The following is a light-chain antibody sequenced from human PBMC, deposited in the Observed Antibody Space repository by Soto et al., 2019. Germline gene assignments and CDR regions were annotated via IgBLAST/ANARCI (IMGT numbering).Light chain of an antibody. CDR3: AAWDDSLSGYV. CDR1: SSNIGNHY. J-gene: IGLJ1*01. CDR2: RNN. Sequence: QSVLTQPPSASATPGQRVTISCSGSSSNIGNHYVYWYQHLPGTAPKLLIYRNNQRPSGVPDRFSGSHSGTSGSLAISGLRSEDEADYYCAAWDDSLSGYVFGTGTKVTVL. V-gene: IGLV1-47*01.